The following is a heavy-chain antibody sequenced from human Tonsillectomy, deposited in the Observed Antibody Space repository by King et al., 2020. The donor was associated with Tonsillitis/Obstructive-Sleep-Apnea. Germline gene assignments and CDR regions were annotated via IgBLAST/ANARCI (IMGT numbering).Heavy chain of an antibody. CDR2: IYPGDSDT. CDR1: GYNFTNYW. CDR3: ARLSAVAAGTSNTFDI. Sequence: VQLVESGAEVKKPGESLKISCKGSGYNFTNYWIGWVRQMPGKGLEWMGIIYPGDSDTRYSPSFQVQVTISADKSISTACLQWSSLKDSDTAMYYCARLSAVAAGTSNTFDIWGQGTLVIVSS. D-gene: IGHD6-13*01. J-gene: IGHJ3*02. V-gene: IGHV5-51*01.